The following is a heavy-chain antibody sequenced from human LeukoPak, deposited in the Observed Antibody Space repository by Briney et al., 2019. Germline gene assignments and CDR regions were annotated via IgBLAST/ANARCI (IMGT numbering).Heavy chain of an antibody. CDR3: ARGVAVAGTGLIFWFDP. D-gene: IGHD6-19*01. Sequence: PSETLSLTCTVSGGSISSYSWNWIRQPPGKGLEWIGNINNSGYTNNNPSLKSRVTISVDTSKNQFSLKLSSVTAADTAVYYCARGVAVAGTGLIFWFDPWGQGTLVTVSS. CDR2: INNSGYT. V-gene: IGHV4-59*08. CDR1: GGSISSYS. J-gene: IGHJ5*02.